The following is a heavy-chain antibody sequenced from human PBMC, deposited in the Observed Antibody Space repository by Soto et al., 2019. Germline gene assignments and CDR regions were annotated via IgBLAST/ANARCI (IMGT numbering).Heavy chain of an antibody. CDR1: GFTFGDYW. CDR3: AKLGSGYYTGLYFEY. J-gene: IGHJ4*02. CDR2: MKKDGSEK. Sequence: GGSLRLSCAASGFTFGDYWMSWFRQAPGKGLEWVAHMKKDGSEKYYVDSVKGRFTVSRDNTKNSLYLQMNSLRAEDTAVYYCAKLGSGYYTGLYFEYWGQGTLVTVSS. D-gene: IGHD3-3*01. V-gene: IGHV3-7*03.